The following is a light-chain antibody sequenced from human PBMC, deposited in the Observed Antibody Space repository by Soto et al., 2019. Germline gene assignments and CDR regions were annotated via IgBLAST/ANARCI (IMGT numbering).Light chain of an antibody. CDR1: QTIYNS. Sequence: DIQMTQSPSSLSASVGESVTITCRASQTIYNSLNWFQQKPGKAPKLLIYASSSLESGVPSRFSGSGSGTHFTLTISSLQPEDFATYYCQQSYSSLGTFGQGTRLEIK. CDR2: ASS. V-gene: IGKV1-39*01. J-gene: IGKJ5*01. CDR3: QQSYSSLGT.